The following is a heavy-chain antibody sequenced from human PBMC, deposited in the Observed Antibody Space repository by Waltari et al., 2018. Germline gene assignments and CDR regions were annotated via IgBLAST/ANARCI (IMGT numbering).Heavy chain of an antibody. CDR1: GFTVSGRW. V-gene: IGHV3-7*01. CDR3: ARGAGWLADH. CDR2: INQDGSGK. Sequence: EVQLVESGGGLLQPGGSLRLSCAASGFTVSGRWMSWVRQAPGKGPEWVANINQDGSGKFYVDSVNGRFTISRDNAKSSLFLQMSGLRADDTAVYYCARGAGWLADHWGQGTVVTVSS. D-gene: IGHD6-19*01. J-gene: IGHJ5*02.